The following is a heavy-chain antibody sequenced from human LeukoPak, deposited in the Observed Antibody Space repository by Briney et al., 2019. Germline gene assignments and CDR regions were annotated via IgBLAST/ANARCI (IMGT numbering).Heavy chain of an antibody. CDR2: ITNDGSST. D-gene: IGHD3-9*01. V-gene: IGHV3-74*01. J-gene: IGHJ4*02. CDR3: ARDDILTGYKDY. Sequence: GGSLRLSCAASGLTFSSHWMHWVRQAPGKGLVWVSRITNDGSSTAYADSVKGRFTISRDNSKNTLYLQMNSLRAEDTAVYYCARDDILTGYKDYWGQGTLVTVSS. CDR1: GLTFSSHW.